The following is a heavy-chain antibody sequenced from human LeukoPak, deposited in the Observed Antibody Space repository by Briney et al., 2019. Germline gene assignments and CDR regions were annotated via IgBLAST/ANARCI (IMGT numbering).Heavy chain of an antibody. CDR2: ISGSGCNK. CDR1: GFTFSSFS. CDR3: AKDLYGGYYLDC. Sequence: PGGTLRLSCAAYGFTFSSFSMNWVRHAPAKGLEWVSTISGSGCNKYYADSGKGRFTIPRDTSKNTLYLQMSSPRAEDTAVYYCAKDLYGGYYLDCLGQGTLVTVSS. V-gene: IGHV3-23*01. D-gene: IGHD4-23*01. J-gene: IGHJ4*02.